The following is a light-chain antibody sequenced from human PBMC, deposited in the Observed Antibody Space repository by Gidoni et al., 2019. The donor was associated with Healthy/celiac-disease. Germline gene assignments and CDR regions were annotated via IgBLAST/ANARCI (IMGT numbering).Light chain of an antibody. CDR2: ASS. Sequence: DIQTTQSPSSVSASVGDRVTRTCRASQGISSWLAWYQQKQGKAPNLLIYASSSLQSGVPSSFSGCGSGTDFTLSISSLQPVEFSTYYCHQASSFPFTFGGGTKVEIK. CDR1: QGISSW. V-gene: IGKV1-12*01. J-gene: IGKJ4*01. CDR3: HQASSFPFT.